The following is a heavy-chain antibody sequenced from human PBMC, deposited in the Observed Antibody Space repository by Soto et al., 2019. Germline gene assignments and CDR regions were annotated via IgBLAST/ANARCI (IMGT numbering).Heavy chain of an antibody. CDR3: ARAPYRGTIARGAFDM. CDR1: GGSISGGDYY. J-gene: IGHJ3*02. Sequence: QVQLQESGPGLVKPSQTLSLTCTVSGGSISGGDYYWSWIRQPPGKDLEWIGYIYYSGSPYHNPSLKSRITISVATSTNQFSLTLTSLTAADTAVYYCARAPYRGTIARGAFDMWGQGTLVTVSS. CDR2: IYYSGSP. D-gene: IGHD2-8*01. V-gene: IGHV4-30-4*01.